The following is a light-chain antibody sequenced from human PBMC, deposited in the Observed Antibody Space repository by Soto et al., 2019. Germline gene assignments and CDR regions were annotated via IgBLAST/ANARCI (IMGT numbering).Light chain of an antibody. Sequence: SALTQPPSVSGSPGQSVTISCTGTSSDVGGYDYVSWYQQHPGKAPKLLIYDVTKRPSGVPDRFSGSKSGNTASLTISGLQAEDEADFFCCSYGGSFPYVFGNGTKVTVL. CDR2: DVT. J-gene: IGLJ1*01. V-gene: IGLV2-11*01. CDR1: SSDVGGYDY. CDR3: CSYGGSFPYV.